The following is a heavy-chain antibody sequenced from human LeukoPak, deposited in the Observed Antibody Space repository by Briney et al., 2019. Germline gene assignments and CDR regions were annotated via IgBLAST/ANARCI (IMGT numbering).Heavy chain of an antibody. CDR1: GFTFSHYI. CDR2: ISSSSSYI. D-gene: IGHD5-12*01. V-gene: IGHV3-21*01. J-gene: IGHJ4*02. CDR3: ASTRGATITHRC. Sequence: GGSLRLSCTACGFTFSHYIMNGVRQAPGKGLEWVSSISSSSSYIYYADSVKGRFTISRDNAKNSLYLQMNSLRAEDTAVYYCASTRGATITHRCRGQGTLVTVSS.